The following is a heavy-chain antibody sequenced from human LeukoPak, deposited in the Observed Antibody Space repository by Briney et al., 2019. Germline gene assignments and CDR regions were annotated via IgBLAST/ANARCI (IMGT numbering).Heavy chain of an antibody. CDR1: GYTFTTYY. D-gene: IGHD3-10*01. J-gene: IGHJ4*02. CDR2: INPSGGST. Sequence: ASVKVSCKASGYTFTTYYMHWVRQAPGQGLEWMAMINPSGGSTNYAQKFQGRVTMTRGTSTSTAYMELSSLRSGDTALYYCARGGSEQLSPPFDSWGQGTLVTVSS. V-gene: IGHV1-46*01. CDR3: ARGGSEQLSPPFDS.